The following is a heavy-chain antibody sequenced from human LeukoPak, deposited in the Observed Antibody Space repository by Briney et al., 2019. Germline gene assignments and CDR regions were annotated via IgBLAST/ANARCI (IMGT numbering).Heavy chain of an antibody. CDR3: AGESITMVRGVGNNWFDP. CDR1: GGSISGYY. V-gene: IGHV4-4*07. J-gene: IGHJ5*02. Sequence: SETLSLTCTVSGGSISGYYWSWIRQPAGKGLEWIGRIYTSGSTNYNPSLKSRVTMSVDTSKNQFSLKLSSVTAADTAVYYCAGESITMVRGVGNNWFDPWGQGTLVTVSS. D-gene: IGHD3-10*01. CDR2: IYTSGST.